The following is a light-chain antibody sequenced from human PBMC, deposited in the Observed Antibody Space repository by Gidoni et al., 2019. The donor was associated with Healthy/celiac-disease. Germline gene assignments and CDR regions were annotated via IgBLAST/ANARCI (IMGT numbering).Light chain of an antibody. CDR3: CSYAGSYV. CDR2: EVS. J-gene: IGLJ1*01. V-gene: IGLV2-23*02. Sequence: QSALTQPASVSGSPGQSITISCTGTSSDVGSYNLVSWDQQHPGKAPKLMIYEVSKPPSGVSNRFSGSKSGNTASLTIAGLQAEDEADYYCCSYAGSYVFGTGTKVTVL. CDR1: SSDVGSYNL.